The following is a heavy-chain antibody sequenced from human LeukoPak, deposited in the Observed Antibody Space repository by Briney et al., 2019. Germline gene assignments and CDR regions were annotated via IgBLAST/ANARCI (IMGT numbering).Heavy chain of an antibody. V-gene: IGHV3-23*01. D-gene: IGHD2-2*01. CDR1: GFTFSSYA. CDR2: ISGSGGST. Sequence: GGSLRLSCAASGFTFSSYAMSWVRQAPGKGLEWVSAISGSGGSTYYADSVKGRFTISRDNAKNTLYLQMNSLRAEDTAVYYCAKVIGYCSSTSCPIEHWGPGTLVTVSS. J-gene: IGHJ4*02. CDR3: AKVIGYCSSTSCPIEH.